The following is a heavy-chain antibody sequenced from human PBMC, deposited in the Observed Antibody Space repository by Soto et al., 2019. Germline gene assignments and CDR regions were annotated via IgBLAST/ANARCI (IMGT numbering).Heavy chain of an antibody. CDR3: ARGGIVVGDNDY. CDR2: IYYSGST. J-gene: IGHJ4*02. Sequence: SETLSLTCTVSGGSVSSGSYYWSWIRQPPGKGLEWIGYIYYSGSTNYNPSLKSRVTISVDTSKNQFSLKLSSVTAADTAVYYCARGGIVVGDNDYWGQGTLVTVS. CDR1: GGSVSSGSYY. V-gene: IGHV4-61*01. D-gene: IGHD3-22*01.